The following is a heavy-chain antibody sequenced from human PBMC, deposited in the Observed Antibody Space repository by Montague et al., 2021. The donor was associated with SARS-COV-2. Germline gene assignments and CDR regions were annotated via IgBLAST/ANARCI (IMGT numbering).Heavy chain of an antibody. CDR2: IYSGDST. J-gene: IGHJ6*02. CDR3: AARARYYYDMDV. Sequence: SLRLSCAASGFTVRSNYMSWVRQAPRKGLEWVSVIYSGDSTYYADSVKGRFTISRDNSKNTLYLQMNSLRAEDTAVYYCAARARYYYDMDVWGQGTTVTVSS. V-gene: IGHV3-66*01. CDR1: GFTVRSNY.